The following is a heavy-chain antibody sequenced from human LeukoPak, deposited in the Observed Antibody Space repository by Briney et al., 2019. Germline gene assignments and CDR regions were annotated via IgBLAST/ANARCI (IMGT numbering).Heavy chain of an antibody. CDR3: VRDMGDSGNSDSFDY. CDR1: GFKFDDNA. Sequence: GGSLRLSCVASGFKFDDNAMHWVRQVPGKGLEWVSGVSWNSDRIDYADSVEGRFRISRDNARNSLFLQMNSLRAEDTAFYYCVRDMGDSGNSDSFDYWGQGTLVTVSS. V-gene: IGHV3-9*01. D-gene: IGHD1-26*01. J-gene: IGHJ4*02. CDR2: VSWNSDRI.